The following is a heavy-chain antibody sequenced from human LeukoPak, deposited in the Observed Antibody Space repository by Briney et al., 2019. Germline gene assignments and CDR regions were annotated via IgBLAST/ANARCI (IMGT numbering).Heavy chain of an antibody. J-gene: IGHJ4*02. CDR2: IYYSGST. D-gene: IGHD2-21*01. Sequence: PSETLSLTCTVSGGSISSYYWSWIRQPPGKGLEWIGYIYYSGSTSYNPSLKSRVTISVDKSKNQFSLNLTSVTAADTAVYYCARDLRYSASYWGQGTLVTVSS. CDR3: ARDLRYSASY. CDR1: GGSISSYY. V-gene: IGHV4-59*12.